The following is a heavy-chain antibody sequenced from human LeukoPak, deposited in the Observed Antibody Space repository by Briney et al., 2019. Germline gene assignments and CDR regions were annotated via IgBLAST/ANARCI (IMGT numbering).Heavy chain of an antibody. CDR1: GFTYSHYG. V-gene: IGHV3-33*06. CDR2: IWSDGTQK. J-gene: IGHJ5*01. D-gene: IGHD4-11*01. CDR3: AKDAQRGFDYSNSLES. Sequence: GGSLILSCAASGFTYSHYGMHWVRQAPGKGLEWVAVIWSDGTQKYYGDAVKGRFTISRDNSMKTLFLQMNSLRGDDTAVYYCAKDAQRGFDYSNSLESWGQGTPVTVSS.